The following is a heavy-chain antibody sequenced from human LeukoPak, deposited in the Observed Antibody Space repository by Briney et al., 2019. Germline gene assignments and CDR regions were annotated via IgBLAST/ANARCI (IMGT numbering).Heavy chain of an antibody. CDR2: ISHDGTNK. CDR1: GFTFSTYG. CDR3: AETGPTDF. Sequence: GGSLRLSCAASGFTFSTYGMHWVRQAPGKGLEWVAAISHDGTNKHYADSVKGRFTISRDNSKSTLYLQMNSLRAEDTALYYCAETGPTDFWGQGTLVTVSS. V-gene: IGHV3-30*03. D-gene: IGHD3-9*01. J-gene: IGHJ4*02.